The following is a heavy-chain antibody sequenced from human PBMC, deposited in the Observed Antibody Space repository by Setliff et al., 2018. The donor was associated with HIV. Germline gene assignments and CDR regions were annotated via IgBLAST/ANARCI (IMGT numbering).Heavy chain of an antibody. J-gene: IGHJ4*02. Sequence: PSETLSLTCAVFGGSFSGYYWSWIRQPPGKGLEWIGDINHSGSTIYNPSLKSRVTISVDTSKNQFSLKLRSVTAADTAVYYCARRGMIVVVFDYWGQGTLVTVSS. CDR2: INHSGST. CDR3: ARRGMIVVVFDY. D-gene: IGHD3-22*01. CDR1: GGSFSGYY. V-gene: IGHV4-34*01.